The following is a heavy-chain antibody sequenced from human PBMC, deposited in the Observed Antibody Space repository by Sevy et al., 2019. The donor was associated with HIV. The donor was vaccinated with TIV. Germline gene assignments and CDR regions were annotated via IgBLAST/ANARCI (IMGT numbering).Heavy chain of an antibody. CDR3: AKGVIVGATRGDAFDI. D-gene: IGHD1-26*01. CDR2: ISGSGGST. Sequence: GGSLRLSCAASGFTFSSYAMSWVRQAPGKGLEWVSAISGSGGSTYYADSVKGRFTISRDNSKNALYLQMNSLRAEDTAVYYCAKGVIVGATRGDAFDIWGQGTMVTVSS. V-gene: IGHV3-23*01. J-gene: IGHJ3*02. CDR1: GFTFSSYA.